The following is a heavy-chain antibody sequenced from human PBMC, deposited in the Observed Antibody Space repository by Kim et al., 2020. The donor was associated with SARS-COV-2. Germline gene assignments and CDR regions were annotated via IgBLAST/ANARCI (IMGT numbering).Heavy chain of an antibody. V-gene: IGHV1-2*06. CDR1: GYTFTDYY. CDR3: ARGHSRSSAPGH. Sequence: ASVKVSCKASGYTFTDYYIHWVRQAPGQGLEWMGRINPDRGGTDYAQKFQGRVTMTRDTSISTAYMELGRLRSDDTAVYSCARGHSRSSAPGHWGQGTLVTVSS. CDR2: INPDRGGT. J-gene: IGHJ4*02. D-gene: IGHD6-6*01.